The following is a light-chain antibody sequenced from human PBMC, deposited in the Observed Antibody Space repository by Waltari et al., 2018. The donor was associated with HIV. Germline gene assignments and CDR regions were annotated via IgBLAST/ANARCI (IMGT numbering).Light chain of an antibody. V-gene: IGLV8-61*01. CDR1: SGSVSTSYY. CDR2: STT. J-gene: IGLJ3*02. Sequence: QTVVTQEPSFSVSPGGTVTLTCGLSSGSVSTSYYPSWYQQTPGQAPRTRIDSTTTRASGVPVPFSGSILGNKAALTITGAQADDESDYYCGLYMGSGISVFGGGTKLTVL. CDR3: GLYMGSGISV.